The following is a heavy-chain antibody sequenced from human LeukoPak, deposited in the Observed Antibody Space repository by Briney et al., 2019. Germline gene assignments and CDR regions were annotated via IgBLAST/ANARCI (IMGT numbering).Heavy chain of an antibody. V-gene: IGHV3-74*01. D-gene: IGHD3-16*01. CDR2: INTDGSST. CDR3: ASPAFHYAR. J-gene: IGHJ4*02. CDR1: GFTFSSYR. Sequence: GGSLRLSCAASGFTFSSYRMHWVRQAPGKGLVWVSRINTDGSSTSYADSVKGRFTISRDNAKNTLYLQMNSLRAEDTAVYYCASPAFHYARRGQGTLVTVSS.